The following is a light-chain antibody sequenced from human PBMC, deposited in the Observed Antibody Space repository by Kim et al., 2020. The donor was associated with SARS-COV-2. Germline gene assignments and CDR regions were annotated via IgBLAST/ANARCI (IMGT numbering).Light chain of an antibody. V-gene: IGLV2-14*03. Sequence: AIHISCTRTSRDVGGYNELTWYQQHTGKAPKLMISDVSNRPSGVSNRFSGSKSGNTASLTISGLQAEDEADYYCSSYTSSSTVVFGGGTKLTVL. CDR1: SRDVGGYNE. CDR3: SSYTSSSTVV. J-gene: IGLJ2*01. CDR2: DVS.